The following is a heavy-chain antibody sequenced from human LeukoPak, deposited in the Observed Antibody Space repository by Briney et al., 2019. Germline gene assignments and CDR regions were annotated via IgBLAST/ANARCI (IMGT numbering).Heavy chain of an antibody. CDR1: GYTFTGYY. CDR3: ARDRDSSGWLYFDY. D-gene: IGHD6-19*01. V-gene: IGHV1-2*02. CDR2: INPNSDGT. Sequence: ASVKVSCKASGYTFTGYYMHWVRQAPGQGLEWMGWINPNSDGTNYAQKFQGRVVMTRDTSISTAYMELSSLRSDDTAVYYCARDRDSSGWLYFDYWGQGTLVTVSS. J-gene: IGHJ4*02.